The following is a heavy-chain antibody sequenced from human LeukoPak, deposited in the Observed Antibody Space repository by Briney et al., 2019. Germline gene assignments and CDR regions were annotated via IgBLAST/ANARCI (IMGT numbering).Heavy chain of an antibody. D-gene: IGHD3-22*01. CDR1: GFTFSSYS. CDR3: ARVPNYYDSSGYFDY. Sequence: PGGSLRLSCAASGFTFSSYSMNWVRQAPGKGLEWGSSISSSSSYIYYADSVKGRFTISRDNAKNSLYLQMNSLRAEDTAVYYCARVPNYYDSSGYFDYWGQGTLVTVSS. CDR2: ISSSSSYI. V-gene: IGHV3-21*01. J-gene: IGHJ4*02.